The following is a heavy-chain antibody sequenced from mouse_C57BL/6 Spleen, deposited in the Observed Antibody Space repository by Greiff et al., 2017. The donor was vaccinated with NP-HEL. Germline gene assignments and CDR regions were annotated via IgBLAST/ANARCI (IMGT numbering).Heavy chain of an antibody. J-gene: IGHJ3*01. CDR1: GYTFTSYW. Sequence: QVQLQQPGAELVKPGASVKLSCKASGYTFTSYWMHWVKQRPGQGLEWIGMIHPNSGSTNYNEKFKSKATLTVDKSSSTAYMQLSSLTSEDSAVYYCARYGECGQLRLRWFAYWGQGTLVTVSA. CDR2: IHPNSGST. D-gene: IGHD3-2*02. V-gene: IGHV1-64*01. CDR3: ARYGECGQLRLRWFAY.